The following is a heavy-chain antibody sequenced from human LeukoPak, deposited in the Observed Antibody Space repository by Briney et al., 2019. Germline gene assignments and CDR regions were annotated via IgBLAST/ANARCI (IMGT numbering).Heavy chain of an antibody. Sequence: PGGSLTLSCAVSGLTVSGNYMTWVRQAPGKGLEWVSVIYTAGTTYYRDSVKGRFTISRHNSKNTVYLQMDSLRPEDTAVYYCASGPTYDYVRVILYWGQGTLVTVSS. D-gene: IGHD3-16*01. J-gene: IGHJ4*02. CDR2: IYTAGTT. CDR3: ASGPTYDYVRVILY. V-gene: IGHV3-53*04. CDR1: GLTVSGNY.